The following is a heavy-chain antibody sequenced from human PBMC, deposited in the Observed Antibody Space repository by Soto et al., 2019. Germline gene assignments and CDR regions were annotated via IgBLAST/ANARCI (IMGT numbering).Heavy chain of an antibody. CDR2: ISEDAETD. CDR1: GFTFSDFG. J-gene: IGHJ6*02. V-gene: IGHV3-30*18. CDR3: AKAPFRRPYYFYGMDV. Sequence: GGSLRLSCVASGFTFSDFGTHWVRQGPGKGLEWLAVISEDAETDFHADSVKGRFTVSRDNFKETLYLQMNSLTTDDSGVYFCAKAPFRRPYYFYGMDVWGQGTTVTVSS. D-gene: IGHD3-10*01.